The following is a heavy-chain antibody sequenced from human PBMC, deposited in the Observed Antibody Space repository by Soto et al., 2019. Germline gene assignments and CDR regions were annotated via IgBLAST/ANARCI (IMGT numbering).Heavy chain of an antibody. CDR2: IYSGGTT. CDR3: ARDRTISDYRSSGALGL. V-gene: IGHV3-66*01. CDR1: GFTVSSHY. D-gene: IGHD6-6*01. Sequence: EVQLVESGGGLVQPGGSLRLSCTASGFTVSSHYMSWVRQAPGKGLEWVSVIYSGGTTYYAKSVTGRFIIARDNSKSTVYIKMNSLRAEDTAVYYCARDRTISDYRSSGALGLWGQGTLVSVSS. J-gene: IGHJ4*02.